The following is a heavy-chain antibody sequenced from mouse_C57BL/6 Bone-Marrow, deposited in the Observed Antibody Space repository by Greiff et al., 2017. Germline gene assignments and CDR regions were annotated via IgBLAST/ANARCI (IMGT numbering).Heavy chain of an antibody. D-gene: IGHD3-2*02. CDR2: IYPGDGDT. Sequence: QVQLQQSGPELVKPGASVKISCKASGYAFSSSWMNWVKQRPGKGLEWIGRIYPGDGDTKYNGKFKGKATLTADKSSSTAYMQLSSLTSEDSAVCVCAPAGGQRRRWAYGGQGTLVTVSA. CDR1: GYAFSSSW. CDR3: APAGGQRRRWAY. V-gene: IGHV1-82*01. J-gene: IGHJ3*01.